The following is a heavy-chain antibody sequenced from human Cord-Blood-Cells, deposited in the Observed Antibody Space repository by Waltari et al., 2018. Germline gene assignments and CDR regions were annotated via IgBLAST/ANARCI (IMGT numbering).Heavy chain of an antibody. V-gene: IGHV4-39*01. Sequence: QLQLQESGPGLVKPSETLSPTCTVSGGSISSSSYYWDWIRQPPGKGLEWIGSIYYSGSTYYNPSLKSRVTISVDTSKNQFSLKLSSVTAADTAVYYCASQGDTAMVDYWGQGTLVTVSS. CDR2: IYYSGST. CDR3: ASQGDTAMVDY. CDR1: GGSISSSSYY. D-gene: IGHD5-18*01. J-gene: IGHJ4*02.